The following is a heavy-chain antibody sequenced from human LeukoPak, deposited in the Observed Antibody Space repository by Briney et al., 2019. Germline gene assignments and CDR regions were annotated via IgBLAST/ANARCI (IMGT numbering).Heavy chain of an antibody. CDR2: IKSDGSST. CDR3: ARDRGYTQDY. J-gene: IGHJ4*02. Sequence: GGSLRLSCAASGFTFSNYWMHWVRQAPGKGLGWVSHIKSDGSSTIYADSVKGRFTIARDNAKNTLYLQTTSLRAEDTAVYYCARDRGYTQDYWGQGTLVTVSS. CDR1: GFTFSNYW. D-gene: IGHD5-12*01. V-gene: IGHV3-74*01.